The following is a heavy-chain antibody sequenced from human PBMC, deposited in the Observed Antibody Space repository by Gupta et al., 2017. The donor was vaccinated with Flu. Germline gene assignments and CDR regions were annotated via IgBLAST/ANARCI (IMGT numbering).Heavy chain of an antibody. J-gene: IGHJ5*02. D-gene: IGHD3-16*01. Sequence: EVQLVESLLVLVQPGGSLRLSCAASGFTFSSYEMNWVRQAPGKGLEGVSYISSSGGTIYYADAGKGRFTISRENAKNALYQQMKGLGAGGTTVYYFTIDAGGISRGWLAPGSQGTMVTVCS. CDR2: ISSSGGTI. V-gene: IGHV3-48*03. CDR3: TIDAGGISRGWLAP. CDR1: GFTFSSYE.